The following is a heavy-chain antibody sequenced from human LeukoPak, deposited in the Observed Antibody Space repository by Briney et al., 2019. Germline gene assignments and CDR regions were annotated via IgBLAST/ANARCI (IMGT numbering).Heavy chain of an antibody. CDR2: IYTSGST. Sequence: SETLSLTCTVSGGSINNYYWTWIRQPAGKGLEWIGRIYTSGSTNYNPSLKSRVTISVDTSKNQFSLKLSSVTAADTAVYYCARVGIAAAILGYYYYYYMDVWGKGTTVTVSS. CDR3: ARVGIAAAILGYYYYYYMDV. D-gene: IGHD6-13*01. CDR1: GGSINNYY. J-gene: IGHJ6*03. V-gene: IGHV4-4*07.